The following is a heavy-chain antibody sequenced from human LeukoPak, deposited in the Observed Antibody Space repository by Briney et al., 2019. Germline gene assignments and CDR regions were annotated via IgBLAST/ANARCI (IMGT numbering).Heavy chain of an antibody. D-gene: IGHD6-19*01. J-gene: IGHJ4*02. V-gene: IGHV3-74*01. Sequence: GGSLRLSCAASGFTFSNYWMHWVRQAPGKGLVWVSRINSDASSTSYADSVKGRVTISRDNAKNTLYLQMNSLRAEDTAVYYCASAQSGWSDHFDYWGQGTLVTVPS. CDR2: INSDASST. CDR1: GFTFSNYW. CDR3: ASAQSGWSDHFDY.